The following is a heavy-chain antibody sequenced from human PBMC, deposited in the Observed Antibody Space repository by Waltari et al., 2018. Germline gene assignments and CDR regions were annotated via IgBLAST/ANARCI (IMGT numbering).Heavy chain of an antibody. CDR1: GFTFSSYA. Sequence: EVQLLESGGGLVQPGGSLRLSCAASGFTFSSYAMSWVRQAPGQGLEWVAAISGSGGSTYYADSVKGRFTISRDNSKNTLYLQMNSLRAEDTAVYYCAKVRGSSSPRSYFDYWGQGTLVTVSS. D-gene: IGHD6-6*01. CDR2: ISGSGGST. CDR3: AKVRGSSSPRSYFDY. J-gene: IGHJ4*02. V-gene: IGHV3-23*01.